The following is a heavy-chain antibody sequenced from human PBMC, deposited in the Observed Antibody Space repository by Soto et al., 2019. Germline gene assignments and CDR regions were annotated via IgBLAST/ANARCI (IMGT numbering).Heavy chain of an antibody. CDR3: ARLSSGSGVY. Sequence: QVQLVQSGAEVKKPGAAVKVSCKASGYTFSNYLMHWVRQAPGQRLEWRGWINTDNGNTKYSQKFKDRDAISKDKSASTVYMELTSVKSEDTAVYYCARLSSGSGVYCGQGPLLTVSS. V-gene: IGHV1-3*04. D-gene: IGHD1-26*01. CDR1: GYTFSNYL. J-gene: IGHJ4*02. CDR2: INTDNGNT.